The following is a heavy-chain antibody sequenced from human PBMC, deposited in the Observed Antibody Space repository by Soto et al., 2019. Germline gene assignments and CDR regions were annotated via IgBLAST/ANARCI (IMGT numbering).Heavy chain of an antibody. CDR3: AHRQSGHGGWSIAAAGTTVFGSFDY. Sequence: QITLKESGPTLVKPTQTLTLTCTFSGFSLSTSGVGVGWICQPPGKALEWLALIYWNDDKRYSPSLKSRLTITKDTSKNQVVLTMTNMDPVDTATYYCAHRQSGHGGWSIAAAGTTVFGSFDYWGQGTLVTVSS. V-gene: IGHV2-5*01. D-gene: IGHD6-13*01. CDR2: IYWNDDK. CDR1: GFSLSTSGVG. J-gene: IGHJ4*02.